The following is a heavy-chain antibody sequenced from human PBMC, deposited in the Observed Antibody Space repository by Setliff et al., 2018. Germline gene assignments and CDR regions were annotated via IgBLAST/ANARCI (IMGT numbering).Heavy chain of an antibody. CDR1: GYTFTTYT. V-gene: IGHV7-4-1*02. CDR3: ARERSSTYYDFWSGYSFWFDP. Sequence: EASVKVSCKASGYTFTTYTMNWVRRAPGQGLEWMGWINTYTGNPTYAQGFTGRFVFSLDTSVSTAYLQISTLKAEDTAVYYCARERSSTYYDFWSGYSFWFDPWGQGTLVTVSS. CDR2: INTYTGNP. J-gene: IGHJ5*02. D-gene: IGHD3-3*01.